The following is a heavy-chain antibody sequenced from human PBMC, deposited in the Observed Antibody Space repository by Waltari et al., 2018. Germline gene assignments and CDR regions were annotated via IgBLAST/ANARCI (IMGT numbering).Heavy chain of an antibody. CDR2: ISSSSRYR. D-gene: IGHD1-26*01. CDR1: GFTFSSYA. V-gene: IGHV3-21*01. Sequence: DVQLVESGGGLVKPGGSLRLSCAASGFTFSSYAMTWVRQAPGKGLEWVSSISSSSRYRDDAGSVMGRFTISGDNAKNALDLQMNSLRAEDTAVYYCATEPAGVGARFESWGQGTLVAVSS. CDR3: ATEPAGVGARFES. J-gene: IGHJ4*02.